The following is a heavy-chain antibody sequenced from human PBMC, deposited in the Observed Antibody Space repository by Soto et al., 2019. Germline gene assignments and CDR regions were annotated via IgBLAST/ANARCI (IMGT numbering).Heavy chain of an antibody. D-gene: IGHD4-17*01. Sequence: SETLSLTCALSGGSINSRYWWSWVRPAPGKGLEWIGEIYHSGSTNYNPSLKSRVIISIDTSKNQFSLRLTSVTAADTATYYCAIIGGDYGSNNWIDPWGQGALVTVSS. CDR2: IYHSGST. CDR1: GGSINSRYW. CDR3: AIIGGDYGSNNWIDP. V-gene: IGHV4-4*02. J-gene: IGHJ5*02.